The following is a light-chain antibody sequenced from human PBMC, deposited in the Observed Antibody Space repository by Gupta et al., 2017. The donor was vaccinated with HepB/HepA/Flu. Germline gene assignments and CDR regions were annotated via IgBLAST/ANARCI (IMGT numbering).Light chain of an antibody. CDR1: QGIGND. Sequence: AIQIPHSPSSLSASVGDRVTITCRASQGIGNDLGWYQQKPGKAPKLLIYATSNLQSGVPSRFSGSGSGTDFTLTISSLQPEDVATYYCQKDGSSPWTFGQGTKVEIK. CDR2: ATS. V-gene: IGKV1-6*01. CDR3: QKDGSSPWT. J-gene: IGKJ1*01.